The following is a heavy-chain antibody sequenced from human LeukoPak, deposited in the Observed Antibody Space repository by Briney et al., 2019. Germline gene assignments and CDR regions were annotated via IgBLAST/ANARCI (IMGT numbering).Heavy chain of an antibody. Sequence: GGSLRLSCAASGFTFSTYSMIWVRQAPGKGLEWVSSISTSSSYIHYADSVKGRFTISRDNAKNSLYLQMNGLRAGDTAVYYCARESYTTLPPTIAVAGHDYWGQGTLVTVSS. CDR1: GFTFSTYS. CDR2: ISTSSSYI. CDR3: ARESYTTLPPTIAVAGHDY. V-gene: IGHV3-21*01. J-gene: IGHJ4*02. D-gene: IGHD6-19*01.